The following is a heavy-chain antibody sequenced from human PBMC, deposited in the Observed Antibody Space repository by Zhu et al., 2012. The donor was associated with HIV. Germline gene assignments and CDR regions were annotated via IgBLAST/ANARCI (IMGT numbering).Heavy chain of an antibody. D-gene: IGHD3-10*01. J-gene: IGHJ4*02. CDR2: ISHIGTT. CDR3: PSLLNYGSGSYYSWVQIEY. Sequence: QVHLQESGPGLVKPSETLSLSCTISTYSFNSINRNYYWGWVRQPPGKGLEWIGSISHIGTTYYNPSLKSRVTMSMDTSKKQFSLRLTSVTAADTAIYFCPSLLNYGSGSYYSWVQIEYWGQGTLVSVFS. V-gene: IGHV4-38-2*02. CDR1: TYSFNSINRNYY.